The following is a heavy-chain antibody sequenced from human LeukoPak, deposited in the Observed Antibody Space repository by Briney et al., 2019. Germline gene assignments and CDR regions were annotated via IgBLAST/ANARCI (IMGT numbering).Heavy chain of an antibody. V-gene: IGHV4-59*01. J-gene: IGHJ4*02. CDR1: GGSISSYY. CDR3: ARGDSRRLNDY. CDR2: IYYSGST. Sequence: SEPLSLTCTVSGGSISSYYWSWIRQPPGKGLEWIGYIYYSGSTNYNPSLKSRVTISVDTSKNQFSLKLSSVTAADTAVYYCARGDSRRLNDYWGQGTLVTVSS. D-gene: IGHD6-13*01.